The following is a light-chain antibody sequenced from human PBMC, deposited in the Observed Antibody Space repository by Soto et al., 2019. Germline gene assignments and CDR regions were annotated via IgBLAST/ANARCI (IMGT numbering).Light chain of an antibody. Sequence: QSALTQPASVSGSPGQSIAISCTGSSSDIGIYKYVSWYQQHPGKVPKLIIYEVTNRPSGVSNRFSGSKSGNTASLTISGLQAEDEADYYCSSYTTSSTRVFGPGTKLTGL. CDR3: SSYTTSSTRV. CDR1: SSDIGIYKY. J-gene: IGLJ1*01. V-gene: IGLV2-14*01. CDR2: EVT.